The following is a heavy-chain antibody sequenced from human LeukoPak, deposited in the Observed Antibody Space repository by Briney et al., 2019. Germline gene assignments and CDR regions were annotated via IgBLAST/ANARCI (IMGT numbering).Heavy chain of an antibody. CDR1: GFTFSNYG. D-gene: IGHD6-19*01. Sequence: GSLRLSCAASGFTFSNYGIHWVRQAPGKGLEWVALKRYDGKNNIYADSVKGRFTISRDNSKNKLYLQMNSLRAEDTAVYYCARWRAGIAVAVDYWGQGTLVTVSS. CDR3: ARWRAGIAVAVDY. V-gene: IGHV3-33*01. CDR2: KRYDGKNN. J-gene: IGHJ4*02.